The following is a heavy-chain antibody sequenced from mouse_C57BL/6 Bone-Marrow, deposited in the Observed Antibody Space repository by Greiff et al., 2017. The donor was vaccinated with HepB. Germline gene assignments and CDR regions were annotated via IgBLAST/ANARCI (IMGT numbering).Heavy chain of an antibody. D-gene: IGHD2-5*01. V-gene: IGHV5-17*01. CDR1: GFTFSDYG. CDR3: ATKKYYSNYYWYFDV. J-gene: IGHJ1*03. CDR2: ISSGSSTI. Sequence: LVASGGGLVKPGGSLKLSCAASGFTFSDYGMHWVRQAPEKGLEWVAYISSGSSTIYYADTVKGRFTNSIDNAKTTLFLQMTSLRSEDTAMYYCATKKYYSNYYWYFDVWGTGTTVTVSS.